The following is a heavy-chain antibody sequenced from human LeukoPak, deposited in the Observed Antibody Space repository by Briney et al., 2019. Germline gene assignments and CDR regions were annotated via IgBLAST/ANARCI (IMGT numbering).Heavy chain of an antibody. J-gene: IGHJ6*04. D-gene: IGHD3-10*02. CDR2: IKKDGSEK. CDR1: GFTFSSYW. CDR3: AELGITMIGGV. Sequence: GGSLRLSCAASGFTFSSYWMSWVRQAPGKGLEWVANIKKDGSEKYYVDSVKGRFTISRDNAKNSLYLQMNSLRAENTAVYYCAELGITMIGGVWGKGTTVTISS. V-gene: IGHV3-7*01.